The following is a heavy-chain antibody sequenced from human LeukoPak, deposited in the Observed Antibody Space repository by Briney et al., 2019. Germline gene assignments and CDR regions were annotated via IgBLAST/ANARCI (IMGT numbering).Heavy chain of an antibody. J-gene: IGHJ4*02. Sequence: SETLSLTCTVSGGSISSSSYYWGWIRQPPGKGLEWIGSIYYSGSTYYNPSLKSRVTISVDTSKNQFSLKLSSVTAADTAVYYCARAHNGGFDYWGQGTLVTVSS. CDR3: ARAHNGGFDY. CDR1: GGSISSSSYY. D-gene: IGHD2-8*01. CDR2: IYYSGST. V-gene: IGHV4-39*07.